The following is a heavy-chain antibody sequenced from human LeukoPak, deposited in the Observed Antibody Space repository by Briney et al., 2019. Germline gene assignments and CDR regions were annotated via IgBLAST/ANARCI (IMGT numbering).Heavy chain of an antibody. D-gene: IGHD6-19*01. V-gene: IGHV4-59*01. CDR2: IYNSGST. Sequence: PSETLSLTCTVSGGSISTYYWSWIRKPPGKGLEWIGHIYNSGSTNYSPSLKSRVTISVDTSKNQFSLKLSSVTAADTAVYYCARFKRAGGWSYFDYWGQGTLVPVSS. CDR1: GGSISTYY. CDR3: ARFKRAGGWSYFDY. J-gene: IGHJ4*02.